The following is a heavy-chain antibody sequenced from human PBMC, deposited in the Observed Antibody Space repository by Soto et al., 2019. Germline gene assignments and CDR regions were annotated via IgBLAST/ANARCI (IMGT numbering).Heavy chain of an antibody. J-gene: IGHJ5*02. D-gene: IGHD3-16*01. CDR3: ASEFGQYGNYRFDP. CDR2: IWHDGNEK. V-gene: IGHV3-33*01. Sequence: QVQLVESGGGVVQPGRSLRLSCAASGFTFSDYGMHWVRKTPGKGLEWVALIWHDGNEKYYADSAKGRFTVSRDNSKNTLYLKMNSLRAEDTALYYCASEFGQYGNYRFDPWGQGTLVAVSS. CDR1: GFTFSDYG.